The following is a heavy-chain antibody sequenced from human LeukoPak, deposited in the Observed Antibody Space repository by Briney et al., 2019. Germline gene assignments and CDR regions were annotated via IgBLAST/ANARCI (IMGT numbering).Heavy chain of an antibody. CDR3: ARTYYYYYYMDV. CDR2: INHSGST. Sequence: SETLSLTCAVYGGSFSGYYWSWIRQPPGKGLEWIGDINHSGSTNYNPSLKSRVTISVDTSKNQFSLKLSSVTAADTAVYYCARTYYYYYYMDVWGKGTTVTVSS. V-gene: IGHV4-34*01. J-gene: IGHJ6*03. CDR1: GGSFSGYY.